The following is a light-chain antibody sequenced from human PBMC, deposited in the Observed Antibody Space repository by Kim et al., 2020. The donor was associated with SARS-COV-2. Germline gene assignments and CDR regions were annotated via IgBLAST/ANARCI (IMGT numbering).Light chain of an antibody. CDR2: TGS. CDR3: QKCDSAPWT. CDR1: QAISNY. Sequence: GDKLTIKSRGSQAISNYLAWSRMKPVKAPKLLIYTGSALQPGVPSGFSGSGSGTDFTLTVPTLQPEDVAAYYCQKCDSAPWTFGQGTKVDIK. J-gene: IGKJ1*01. V-gene: IGKV1-27*01.